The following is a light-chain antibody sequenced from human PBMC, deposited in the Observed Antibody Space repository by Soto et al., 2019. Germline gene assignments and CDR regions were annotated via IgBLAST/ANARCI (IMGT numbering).Light chain of an antibody. CDR1: LSVSRN. CDR2: DAS. V-gene: IGKV3-15*01. Sequence: EIVMTQSQATLSVSPGERATLSCRASLSVSRNLAWYQQKPGQAPRLLIFDASTRATGIPARFSGSGSGTELTLTITSLQSEDLAVYYCQQYNAWPRTFGQGTKVEIK. CDR3: QQYNAWPRT. J-gene: IGKJ1*01.